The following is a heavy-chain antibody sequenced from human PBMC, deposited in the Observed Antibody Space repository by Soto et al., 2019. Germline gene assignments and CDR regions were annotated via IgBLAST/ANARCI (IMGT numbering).Heavy chain of an antibody. CDR1: GYIFTGYY. D-gene: IGHD2-2*01. V-gene: IGHV1-2*02. Sequence: ASVKVSCKASGYIFTGYYIHWVRQAPGQGLEWMGWINPDSGGTLYAHKFQGRVTMTRDASISTAYMELSRLRVDDTAVYYCASIPNDRSTWLNGWFDTWGRGTLVTVSS. CDR3: ASIPNDRSTWLNGWFDT. J-gene: IGHJ5*02. CDR2: INPDSGGT.